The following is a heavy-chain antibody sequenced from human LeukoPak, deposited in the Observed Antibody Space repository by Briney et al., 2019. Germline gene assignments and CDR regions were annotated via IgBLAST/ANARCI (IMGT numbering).Heavy chain of an antibody. CDR1: GGSFSGYY. CDR2: IYHTGST. CDR3: ASRKLGNDY. V-gene: IGHV4-59*01. Sequence: PSETLSLTCTISGGSFSGYYWSWIRQSPGKGLEWIGYIYHTGSTSYSPSLKSRVTISADTSQNQFSLKLSSVTAADTAVYYCASRKLGNDYWGQGTLVTVSS. J-gene: IGHJ4*02. D-gene: IGHD7-27*01.